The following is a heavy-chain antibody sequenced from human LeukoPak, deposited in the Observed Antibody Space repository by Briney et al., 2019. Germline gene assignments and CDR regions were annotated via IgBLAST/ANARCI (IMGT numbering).Heavy chain of an antibody. CDR1: GFTFDDFA. CDR3: ARDLGVGYCSSTSCYYYYYGMDV. J-gene: IGHJ6*02. Sequence: GGSLRLSCAASGFTFDDFALHWVRQAPGKGLEWVSGISWNSGDVGYADSVKGRFTISRDNAKNSLYLQMNSLRAEDTAVYYCARDLGVGYCSSTSCYYYYYGMDVWGQGTTVTVSS. CDR2: ISWNSGDV. D-gene: IGHD2-2*01. V-gene: IGHV3-9*01.